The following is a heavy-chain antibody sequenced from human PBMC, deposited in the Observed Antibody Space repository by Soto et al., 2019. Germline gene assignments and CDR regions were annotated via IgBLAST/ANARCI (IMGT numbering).Heavy chain of an antibody. Sequence: QVQLQESGPGLVKPSETLSLTCTVSGGSISSYYWSWIRQPPGKGLEWIGYIYYSGSTNYNPSLKSRVTISVDTSKNQFSLKLSSVTAADTAVYYCARGTYNWNLEGPYYFDYWGQGTLVTVSS. V-gene: IGHV4-59*01. J-gene: IGHJ4*02. CDR3: ARGTYNWNLEGPYYFDY. CDR2: IYYSGST. D-gene: IGHD1-20*01. CDR1: GGSISSYY.